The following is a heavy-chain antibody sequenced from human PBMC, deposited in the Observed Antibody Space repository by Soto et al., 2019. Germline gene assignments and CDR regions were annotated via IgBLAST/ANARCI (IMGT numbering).Heavy chain of an antibody. Sequence: QVQLVQSGAEVKKPGASVKVSCEASGHTFTDYYIHWVRQAPGQGLEWMGIINPSGGFTSYAQKLQGRVTMTRDTSTSTVYMDLSSLTSEDTAMYYCAREWVRGVRRYCFDYWGQGTLVTVSS. J-gene: IGHJ4*02. V-gene: IGHV1-46*01. CDR1: GHTFTDYY. D-gene: IGHD3-10*01. CDR3: AREWVRGVRRYCFDY. CDR2: INPSGGFT.